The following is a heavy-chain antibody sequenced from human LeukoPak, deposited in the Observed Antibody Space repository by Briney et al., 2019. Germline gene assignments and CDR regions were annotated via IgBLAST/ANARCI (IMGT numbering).Heavy chain of an antibody. J-gene: IGHJ4*02. V-gene: IGHV3-53*01. CDR3: VSGYGDYNFDF. Sequence: GGSLRLSCAASGFSVINTYVNWVRQAPGRGLEWVSVIDDSGATSFVDAVKGRFTISRDNSKNTVSLHMNNLRAEDTAVYYCVSGYGDYNFDFWGQGTLVTVSS. CDR1: GFSVINTY. CDR2: IDDSGAT. D-gene: IGHD4-17*01.